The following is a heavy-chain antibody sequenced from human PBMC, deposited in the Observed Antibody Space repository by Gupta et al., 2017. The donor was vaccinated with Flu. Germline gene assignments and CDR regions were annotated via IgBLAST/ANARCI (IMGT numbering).Heavy chain of an antibody. CDR2: INPSGGST. J-gene: IGHJ6*02. CDR3: ARERSVGSGSYYGMDV. CDR1: GYTFTSYY. D-gene: IGHD3-10*01. Sequence: QVQLVQSGAEVKKPGASVKASCTASGYTFTSYYMHWVRQARGQGLEWMGIINPSGGSTSYAQKFQGRVTMTRDTSTRTVYMELSSLRSEDTAVYYCARERSVGSGSYYGMDVWGQGTTVTVSS. V-gene: IGHV1-46*01.